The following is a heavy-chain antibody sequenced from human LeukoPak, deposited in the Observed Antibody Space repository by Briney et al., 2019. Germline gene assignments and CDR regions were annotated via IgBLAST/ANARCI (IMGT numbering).Heavy chain of an antibody. CDR2: INNSGST. V-gene: IGHV4-34*01. J-gene: IGHJ4*02. CDR3: ARGAYYGSGSYDY. D-gene: IGHD3-10*01. Sequence: PSETLSLTCAVYGGSFSGYYWSWIRQPPGKGLEWIGEINNSGSTTYNPSLKSRVTMSVDTSKNQFSVKVISVTAADTAVYYCARGAYYGSGSYDYWGQGTLVTVSS. CDR1: GGSFSGYY.